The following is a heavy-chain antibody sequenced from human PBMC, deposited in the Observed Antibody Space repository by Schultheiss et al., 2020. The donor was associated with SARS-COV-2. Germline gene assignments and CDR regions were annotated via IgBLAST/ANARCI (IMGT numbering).Heavy chain of an antibody. CDR3: ARDRQGYDILTGYYKYYYYYMDV. Sequence: GESLKISCAASGFNVSANYMTWVRQAPGKGLEWVSVIYSGGSTYYADSVKGRFTISRDNSKNTLYLQMNSLRAEDTAVYYCARDRQGYDILTGYYKYYYYYMDVWGKGTTVTVSS. CDR1: GFNVSANY. J-gene: IGHJ6*03. V-gene: IGHV3-66*02. CDR2: IYSGGST. D-gene: IGHD3-9*01.